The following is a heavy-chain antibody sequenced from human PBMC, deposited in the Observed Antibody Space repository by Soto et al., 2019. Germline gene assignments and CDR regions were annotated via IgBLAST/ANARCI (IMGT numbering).Heavy chain of an antibody. J-gene: IGHJ6*02. CDR1: GGTFNTYN. V-gene: IGHV1-69*01. Sequence: QVQLVQSGAEVKKPGSSVKVSCKASGGTFNTYNINWVRQAPGQGLEWMGGILPIFGTTNYAQRFQGRVTITADDSTSTAYMELSSRRSEDTAVYYCARDETGDSYYYYYGMDVWGQGTTVTVTS. CDR3: ARDETGDSYYYYYGMDV. D-gene: IGHD7-27*01. CDR2: ILPIFGTT.